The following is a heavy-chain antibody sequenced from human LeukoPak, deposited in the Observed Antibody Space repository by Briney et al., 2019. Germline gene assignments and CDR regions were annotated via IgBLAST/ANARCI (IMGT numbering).Heavy chain of an antibody. CDR1: GGSFSSGGYS. CDR3: ARGPGVSGFDY. V-gene: IGHV4-30-2*01. CDR2: INHGGST. J-gene: IGHJ4*02. Sequence: PSETLSLTCAVSGGSFSSGGYSWSWIRQPPGKGLEWVAYINHGGSTYNDPSLKSRVTISVDRSKNNLSLRLKSVTAADAAVYFCARGPGVSGFDYWGPGTLVTVSS. D-gene: IGHD3-3*01.